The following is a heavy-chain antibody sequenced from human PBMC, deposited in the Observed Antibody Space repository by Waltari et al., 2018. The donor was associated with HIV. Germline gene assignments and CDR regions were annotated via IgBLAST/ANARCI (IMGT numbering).Heavy chain of an antibody. D-gene: IGHD3-3*01. CDR2: INTDGSST. J-gene: IGHJ4*02. Sequence: HWVRQVPGKGLEWVSRINTDGSSTSYADSVEGRCTISRDNAKNTLFLQLYSLRAEDTAVYYCATSVESYDFWSGAYYFDYWGQGTLVTVSS. CDR3: ATSVESYDFWSGAYYFDY. V-gene: IGHV3-74*01.